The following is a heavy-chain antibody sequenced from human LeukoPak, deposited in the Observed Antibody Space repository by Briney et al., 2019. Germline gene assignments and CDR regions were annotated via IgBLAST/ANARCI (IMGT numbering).Heavy chain of an antibody. J-gene: IGHJ4*02. V-gene: IGHV3-23*01. Sequence: GGSLRLSCAASGFTFSSYAMSWVRQAPGKWLEWVLVISGSGGSTYYADSVKGRFTISRDNSKNTLYLQMNSLRAEDTAVYYCANHYGGNPKYYFDYWGQGTLVTVSS. CDR1: GFTFSSYA. CDR2: ISGSGGST. D-gene: IGHD4-23*01. CDR3: ANHYGGNPKYYFDY.